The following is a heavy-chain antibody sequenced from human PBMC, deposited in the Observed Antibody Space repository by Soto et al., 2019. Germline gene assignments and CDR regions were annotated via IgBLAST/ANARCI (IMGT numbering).Heavy chain of an antibody. CDR1: GASITSGGYY. Sequence: QVQLQESGPGLVKPSQTLSLTCTVSGASITSGGYYWNWIRQHPGKGLEWIGYIYYSGNTSYNPSLQRRVTISVDTSKTQSPLKLSSVTAADTAVYYCTRSIQPWGQGTLVTVSS. J-gene: IGHJ5*02. CDR3: TRSIQP. V-gene: IGHV4-31*03. CDR2: IYYSGNT.